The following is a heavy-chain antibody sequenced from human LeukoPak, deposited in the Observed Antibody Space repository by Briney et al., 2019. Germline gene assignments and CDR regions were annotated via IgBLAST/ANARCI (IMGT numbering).Heavy chain of an antibody. J-gene: IGHJ4*02. D-gene: IGHD6-19*01. Sequence: ASVKVSCKASGYTFTSYHITWVRQAPGQGLEWMGWISGYNGNTNYAQKFQGRVSMTTDTSTSTAYMELSSLRSEDTAVYYCAREDHLAVAAFDYWGQGTLVTVSS. CDR2: ISGYNGNT. CDR3: AREDHLAVAAFDY. V-gene: IGHV1-18*01. CDR1: GYTFTSYH.